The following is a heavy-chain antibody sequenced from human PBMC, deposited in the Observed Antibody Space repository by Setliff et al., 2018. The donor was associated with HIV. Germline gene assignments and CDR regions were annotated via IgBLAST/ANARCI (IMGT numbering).Heavy chain of an antibody. J-gene: IGHJ4*02. D-gene: IGHD5-12*01. Sequence: GESLKISCRTSGYNFATYYIAWVRQMPGKGPEWMGSVNPGDSSTKYHPSLQGQVTMSADKLINTAYLQWSSLKASDTAMYYCATRLLGYSGYGYWGQGTLVTVS. V-gene: IGHV5-51*04. CDR3: ATRLLGYSGYGY. CDR2: VNPGDSST. CDR1: GYNFATYY.